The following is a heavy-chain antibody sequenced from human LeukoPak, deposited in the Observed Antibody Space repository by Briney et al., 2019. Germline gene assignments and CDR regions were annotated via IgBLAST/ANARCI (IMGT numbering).Heavy chain of an antibody. V-gene: IGHV3-23*01. CDR3: ATNSGSWYIDQ. J-gene: IGHJ4*02. D-gene: IGHD6-13*01. Sequence: PGGSLRLSCAASGFTFSSYAMTWVRQAPGKGLQWVSDISGNGYSIYYADSLKGRFTISRDNSKDTLYLQMNSLRAEDTAVYYCATNSGSWYIDQWGQGTLVTVSS. CDR2: ISGNGYSI. CDR1: GFTFSSYA.